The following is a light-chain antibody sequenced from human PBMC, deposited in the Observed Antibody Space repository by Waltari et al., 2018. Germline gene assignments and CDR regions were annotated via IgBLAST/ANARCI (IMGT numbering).Light chain of an antibody. CDR3: QEYYSTPLT. J-gene: IGKJ2*01. Sequence: LVLTQSPGTLSLSPGERATLSCRASQSVRSTYLGWYQQKPGQAPRLVIYAASGRTAGVPDRFIGSGSGTDFTLTISSLQAEDVAVYYCQEYYSTPLTFGQGTKLEIK. CDR1: QSVRSTY. V-gene: IGKV3-20*01. CDR2: AAS.